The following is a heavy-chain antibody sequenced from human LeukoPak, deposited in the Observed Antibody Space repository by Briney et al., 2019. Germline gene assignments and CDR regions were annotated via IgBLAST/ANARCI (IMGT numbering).Heavy chain of an antibody. CDR3: TMTRVAFRTPDAFDI. CDR2: IKSKTDGGTT. D-gene: IGHD1-1*01. V-gene: IGHV3-15*01. CDR1: GFTFSNAW. J-gene: IGHJ3*02. Sequence: GGSLRLSCAASGFTFSNAWMSWVRQAPGKGLEWVGRIKSKTDGGTTDYAAPVKGRFTISRDDSKNTLYLQMNSLKTEDTAVYYCTMTRVAFRTPDAFDIWGQGTMVTVSS.